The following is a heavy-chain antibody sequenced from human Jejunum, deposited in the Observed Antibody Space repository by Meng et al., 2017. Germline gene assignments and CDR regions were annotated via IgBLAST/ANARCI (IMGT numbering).Heavy chain of an antibody. CDR2: MNPNNGDT. Sequence: ASVKVSCKASGYTFTSFDINWVRQAAGQGLEWVGWMNPNNGDTGYAQNFQGRVTMTRDTSISTAYLELSSLRSEDTAVYYCARLSAVRCVRAFDYWGQGTRVTGSS. J-gene: IGHJ4*02. V-gene: IGHV1-8*01. CDR1: GYTFTSFD. D-gene: IGHD6-19*01. CDR3: ARLSAVRCVRAFDY.